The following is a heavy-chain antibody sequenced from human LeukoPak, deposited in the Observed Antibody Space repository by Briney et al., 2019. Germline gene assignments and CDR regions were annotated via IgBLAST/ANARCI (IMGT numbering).Heavy chain of an antibody. CDR1: GYTFTSYG. J-gene: IGHJ5*02. CDR2: ISAYNGNT. CDR3: ARGSIVVVPAASVFDP. D-gene: IGHD2-2*01. V-gene: IGHV1-18*01. Sequence: GASVKVSCKASGYTFTSYGISWVRQAPGQGLEWMGWISAYNGNTNYAQKLQGRVTMTTDTSTSTAYMELRSLRSDDTAVYYCARGSIVVVPAASVFDPWGQGTLVTVSS.